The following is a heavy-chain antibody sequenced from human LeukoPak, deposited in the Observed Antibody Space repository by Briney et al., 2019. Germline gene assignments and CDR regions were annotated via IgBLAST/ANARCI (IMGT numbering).Heavy chain of an antibody. D-gene: IGHD2-2*01. J-gene: IGHJ5*02. CDR3: AREVDCSSTSCQLDP. CDR2: INPNSGGT. Sequence: ASVKVSCKASGYTFTGYYMHWVRQAPGQGLEWMGWINPNSGGTNYAQKFQGRVTMTRDTSISTAYMELSRLRSDDTAVYYCAREVDCSSTSCQLDPWGQGTLVTVSS. CDR1: GYTFTGYY. V-gene: IGHV1-2*02.